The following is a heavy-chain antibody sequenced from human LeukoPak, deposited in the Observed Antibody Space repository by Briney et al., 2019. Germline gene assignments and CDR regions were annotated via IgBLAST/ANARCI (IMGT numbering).Heavy chain of an antibody. CDR3: AKARWLQSELDY. V-gene: IGHV3-9*01. J-gene: IGHJ4*02. CDR1: GFTFDDYA. CDR2: ISWNSGSI. Sequence: PGRSLRLSCAAPGFTFDDYAMHWVRQAPGKGLEWVSGISWNSGSIGYADSVKGRFTISRDNAKNSLYLQMNSLRAEDTALYYCAKARWLQSELDYWGQGTLVTVSS. D-gene: IGHD5-12*01.